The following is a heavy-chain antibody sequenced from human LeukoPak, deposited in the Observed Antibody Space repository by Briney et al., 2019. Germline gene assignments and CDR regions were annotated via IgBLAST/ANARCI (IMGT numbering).Heavy chain of an antibody. J-gene: IGHJ4*02. V-gene: IGHV1-69*04. Sequence: ASVKVSCKASGGPFSSYTISWVRQAPGQGLEWMGRIIPILGIANYAQKFQGRVTITADKSTSTAYMELSSLRSEDTAAYYCAREGDIVVVPAAIPLDYWGQGTLVTVSS. CDR1: GGPFSSYT. CDR3: AREGDIVVVPAAIPLDY. CDR2: IIPILGIA. D-gene: IGHD2-2*01.